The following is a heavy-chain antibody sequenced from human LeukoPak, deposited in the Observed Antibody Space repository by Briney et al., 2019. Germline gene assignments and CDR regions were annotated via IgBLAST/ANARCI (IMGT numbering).Heavy chain of an antibody. CDR3: ARPHTLDRTTKYYFDY. V-gene: IGHV5-51*01. J-gene: IGHJ4*02. CDR2: IYPGDSDT. CDR1: GYTFTTSW. D-gene: IGHD1-26*01. Sequence: GESLKIPCKVSGYTFTTSWIGWVRQMPGKGLEWVGIIYPGDSDTRYSPSLQGQVTISADKSINTAYLQWSSLKASDTAMYYCARPHTLDRTTKYYFDYWGQGTLVTVSS.